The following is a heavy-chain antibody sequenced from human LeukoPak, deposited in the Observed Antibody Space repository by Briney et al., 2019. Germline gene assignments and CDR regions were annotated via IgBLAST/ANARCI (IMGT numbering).Heavy chain of an antibody. Sequence: GASVKVSCKASGYTFTGYYMHWVRQAPGQGLEWMGWINPNSGGTNYAQKFQGRVTMTRDTSISTAYMELSRLRSDDTAVYYCARLTGNSDGYYYYGMNVWGQGTTVTVSS. D-gene: IGHD2-8*02. CDR1: GYTFTGYY. J-gene: IGHJ6*02. V-gene: IGHV1-2*02. CDR3: ARLTGNSDGYYYYGMNV. CDR2: INPNSGGT.